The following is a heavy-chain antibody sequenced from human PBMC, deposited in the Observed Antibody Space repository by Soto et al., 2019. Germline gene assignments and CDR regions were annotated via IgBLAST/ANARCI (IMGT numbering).Heavy chain of an antibody. Sequence: EVQLVESGGGLVQPGGSLRLSCAASGFTFSSYSMKWVRQAPGKGLEWVSYISSSSSTIYYADSVKGRFTISRDNAKNSLYLQMNSLRAEGTAVYYCVLLYAFYSWRHRAIVNVSA. CDR2: ISSSSSTI. D-gene: IGHD1-26*01. CDR1: GFTFSSYS. CDR3: VLLYAFYS. J-gene: IGHJ3*02. V-gene: IGHV3-48*01.